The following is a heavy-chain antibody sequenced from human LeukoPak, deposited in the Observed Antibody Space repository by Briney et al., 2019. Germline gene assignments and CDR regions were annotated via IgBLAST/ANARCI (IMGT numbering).Heavy chain of an antibody. CDR2: ISYDGSNK. Sequence: GGSLRLSCAASGFTFSDYAMSWVRQAPGKGLEWVAVISYDGSNKYYADSVKGRFTISRDNSKNTLYLQMNSLRAEDTAVYYCAKDRDGDYYFDYWGQGTLVTVSS. D-gene: IGHD4-17*01. V-gene: IGHV3-30*18. CDR1: GFTFSDYA. CDR3: AKDRDGDYYFDY. J-gene: IGHJ4*02.